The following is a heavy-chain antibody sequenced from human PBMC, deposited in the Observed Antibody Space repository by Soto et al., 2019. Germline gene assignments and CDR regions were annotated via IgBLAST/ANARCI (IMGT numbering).Heavy chain of an antibody. CDR2: VTVTGGST. V-gene: IGHV3-23*01. CDR3: ARQRSPEGWFDP. J-gene: IGHJ5*02. Sequence: EVEMLESGGGLVQPGGSLRLSCAASTMSFNTYGVTWVRQAPGKGLEWVSTVTVTGGSTYYADSVKGRFTISRDRSNYTVSLLLNSLRAEDTAIYYCARQRSPEGWFDPWGQGTLVTVSS. CDR1: TMSFNTYG. D-gene: IGHD3-10*01.